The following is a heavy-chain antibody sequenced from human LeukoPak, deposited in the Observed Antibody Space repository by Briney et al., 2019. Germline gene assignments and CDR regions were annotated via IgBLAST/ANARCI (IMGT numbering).Heavy chain of an antibody. CDR2: IYYSGST. CDR3: ASYYDYWSGYYSGYFDY. J-gene: IGHJ4*02. V-gene: IGHV4-39*07. Sequence: SETLSLTCTVSGGSINNIYYYWGWIRQPPGKELEWIGTIYYSGSTYYNSSLKSRVTISVDTSKNQFSLKLSSVTAADPAVYYCASYYDYWSGYYSGYFDYWGQGTLVTVSS. CDR1: GGSINNIYYY. D-gene: IGHD3-3*01.